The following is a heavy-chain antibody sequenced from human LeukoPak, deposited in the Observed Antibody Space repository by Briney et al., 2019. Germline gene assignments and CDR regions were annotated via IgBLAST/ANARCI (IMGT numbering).Heavy chain of an antibody. D-gene: IGHD2-2*03. V-gene: IGHV7-4-1*02. J-gene: IGHJ4*02. CDR2: INTNTGNP. CDR3: ARGGYSSSTSRYEFDY. CDR1: GYTFTSYA. Sequence: ASVKDSCKASGYTFTSYAMNWVRQAPGQGLEWVGWINTNTGNPTYAQGFTGQFVFSLDTSVSTSYLQISRLKAEDTAVYYCARGGYSSSTSRYEFDYWGQGTLVTVSS.